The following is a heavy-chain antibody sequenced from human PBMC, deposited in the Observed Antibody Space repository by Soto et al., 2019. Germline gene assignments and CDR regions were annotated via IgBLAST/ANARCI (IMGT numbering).Heavy chain of an antibody. Sequence: QVQLVESGGGVVQPGRSLRLSCAASGFTFSSYGMHWVRQAPGKGLEWVAVISYDGSNKYYADSVKGRFTISRDNSKDTLYVQMNSLRAEDTAGYYCAKDDSSGYSLRGGYFDYWGQGTLVTVSS. D-gene: IGHD3-22*01. CDR1: GFTFSSYG. J-gene: IGHJ4*02. CDR2: ISYDGSNK. V-gene: IGHV3-30*18. CDR3: AKDDSSGYSLRGGYFDY.